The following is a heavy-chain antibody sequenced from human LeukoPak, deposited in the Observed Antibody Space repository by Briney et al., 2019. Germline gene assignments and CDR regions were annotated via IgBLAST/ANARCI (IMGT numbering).Heavy chain of an antibody. J-gene: IGHJ4*02. V-gene: IGHV3-23*01. Sequence: GGSLRLSCAASGFTFSSYSMNWVRQAPGKGLEWVSAISGSGLTTYYADSVKGRFTISRDNSKNTLYLQMNSLRAEDTAVYYCAKIFWPPAIGYFDYWGQGTLVTVSS. CDR2: ISGSGLTT. CDR3: AKIFWPPAIGYFDY. D-gene: IGHD2-2*02. CDR1: GFTFSSYS.